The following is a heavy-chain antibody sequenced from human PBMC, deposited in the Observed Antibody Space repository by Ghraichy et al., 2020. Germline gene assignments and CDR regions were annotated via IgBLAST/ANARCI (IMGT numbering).Heavy chain of an antibody. CDR3: ARKDFWSGYYTTGPFDY. D-gene: IGHD3-3*01. Sequence: GGSLRLSCAASGFTFSSYSMNWVRQAPGKGLEWVSYISSSSSTIYYADSVKGRFTISRDNAKNSLYLQMNSLRAEDTAVYYCARKDFWSGYYTTGPFDYWGQGTLVTVSS. J-gene: IGHJ4*02. CDR2: ISSSSSTI. V-gene: IGHV3-48*01. CDR1: GFTFSSYS.